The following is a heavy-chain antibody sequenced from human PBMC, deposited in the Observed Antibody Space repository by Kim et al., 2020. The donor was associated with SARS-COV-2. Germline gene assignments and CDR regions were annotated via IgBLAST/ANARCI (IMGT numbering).Heavy chain of an antibody. CDR3: ASTQGGY. J-gene: IGHJ4*02. CDR2: SSGST. Sequence: SSGSTYYNPSLKSRVTISVDTSKNQFSLKLSSVTAADTAVYYCASTQGGYWGQGTLVTVSS. D-gene: IGHD3-16*01. V-gene: IGHV4-39*01.